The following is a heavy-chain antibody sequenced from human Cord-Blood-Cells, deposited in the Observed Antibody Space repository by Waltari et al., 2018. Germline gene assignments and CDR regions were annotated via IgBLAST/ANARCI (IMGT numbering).Heavy chain of an antibody. V-gene: IGHV3-73*02. J-gene: IGHJ4*02. CDR1: GFTFSGSS. CDR3: LCDYYGSGSPDY. D-gene: IGHD3-10*01. CDR2: SRSKASSYST. Sequence: EVQLVESGGGLVQPGGSLKLSCAASGFTFSGSSMHWVRQAFGKGLECVGRSRSKASSYSTGYAAAGKGRFTISRDDSQNTAYLQMDSLKTEDTAVYYCLCDYYGSGSPDYWGQGTLVTVSS.